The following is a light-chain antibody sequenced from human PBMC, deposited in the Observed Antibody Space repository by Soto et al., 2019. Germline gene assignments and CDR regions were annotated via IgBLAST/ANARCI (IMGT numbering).Light chain of an antibody. CDR2: AAS. V-gene: IGKV1-39*01. J-gene: IGKJ2*01. Sequence: DIQMTQSPSSLSASVGDRVTITCRASQSISNYLNWYQQKPGKAPKLLINAASSLQSGVPSVFSGSGSGTDFTLTISSLQPEDIATYYCQQSYRTPHTFGQGTKLEIK. CDR1: QSISNY. CDR3: QQSYRTPHT.